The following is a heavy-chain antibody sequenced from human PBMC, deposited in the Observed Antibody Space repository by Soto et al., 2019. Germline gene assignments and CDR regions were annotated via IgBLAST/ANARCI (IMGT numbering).Heavy chain of an antibody. V-gene: IGHV1-69*01. CDR1: GGTFSSYA. CDR3: ASDSPNFDY. Sequence: QVQLVQSGAEVKKPGSSVKVSCKASGGTFSSYAISWVRQAPGQGLEWMGGSIPIFGTAKYAQKFQVRVTITADESTSTADMELSSLRSEDTGVYYCASDSPNFDYWGQGTLVTVSS. J-gene: IGHJ4*02. CDR2: SIPIFGTA.